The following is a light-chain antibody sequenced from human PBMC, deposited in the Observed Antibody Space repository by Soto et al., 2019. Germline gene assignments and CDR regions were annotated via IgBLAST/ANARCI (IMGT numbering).Light chain of an antibody. V-gene: IGKV3-20*01. Sequence: EIVLTQSPATLSLSPGERATLSFRASQSVSSYLAWYQQKPGQAPRLLSYGACDRATGIPARFSGSGSGTDFPLTISRLEPEDVAVYYCQRYGSSGTFGQGTKVDIK. CDR1: QSVSSY. J-gene: IGKJ1*01. CDR3: QRYGSSGT. CDR2: GAC.